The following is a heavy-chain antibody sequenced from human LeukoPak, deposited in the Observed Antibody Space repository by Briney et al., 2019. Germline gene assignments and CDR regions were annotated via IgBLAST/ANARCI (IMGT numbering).Heavy chain of an antibody. CDR2: IYYSGST. J-gene: IGHJ4*02. D-gene: IGHD3-22*01. CDR3: ARRSGYTFDY. CDR1: GGSISSSNYY. Sequence: KASETLSLTCTVSGGSISSSNYYWGWIRQPPGKGLEWIGSIYYSGSTYYNPSLKSRVTISVDTSKNQFSLKLSSVTAADTAVYYCARRSGYTFDYWGQGTLVTVSS. V-gene: IGHV4-39*01.